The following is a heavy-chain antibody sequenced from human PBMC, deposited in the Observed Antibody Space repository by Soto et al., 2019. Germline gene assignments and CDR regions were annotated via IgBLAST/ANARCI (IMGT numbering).Heavy chain of an antibody. Sequence: QVQLVQSGAEVKKPGASVKVSCKASGYTFTSYGISWVRQAPGQGLEWMGWISAYNGNTNYAHKLQGRVTMTTDTSTSTAYMELRSLRSDDTAVYYCARDTRDWGMATKFDYWGQGTLVTVSS. CDR2: ISAYNGNT. J-gene: IGHJ4*02. CDR1: GYTFTSYG. D-gene: IGHD3-16*01. CDR3: ARDTRDWGMATKFDY. V-gene: IGHV1-18*01.